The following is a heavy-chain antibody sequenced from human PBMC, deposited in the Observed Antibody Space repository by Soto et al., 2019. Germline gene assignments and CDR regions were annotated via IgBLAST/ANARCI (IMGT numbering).Heavy chain of an antibody. V-gene: IGHV3-33*01. Sequence: QVQLVESGGGVVQPGRSLRLSCAASGFTFSSYGMHWVRQAPGKGLEWVAVIWYDGSNKYYADSVKGRFTISRDNSKNTLYLHMNSLRAEDTAVYYCARDRSAMAEYAFDIWGQGTMVTVSS. CDR2: IWYDGSNK. D-gene: IGHD5-18*01. J-gene: IGHJ3*02. CDR1: GFTFSSYG. CDR3: ARDRSAMAEYAFDI.